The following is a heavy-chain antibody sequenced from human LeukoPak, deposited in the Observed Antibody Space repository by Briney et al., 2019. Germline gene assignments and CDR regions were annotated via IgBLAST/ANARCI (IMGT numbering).Heavy chain of an antibody. V-gene: IGHV3-7*01. D-gene: IGHD6-25*01. J-gene: IGHJ4*02. Sequence: PGGSLRLSCAVSGFTSSRHWMSWVRQTPEKGLEWVANIKEDASEENYVDSVKGRFTISRDNAKNSLYLQMNSLRAEDTAVYYCAIAAGWELEYWGQGTLVTVSS. CDR3: AIAAGWELEY. CDR1: GFTSSRHW. CDR2: IKEDASEE.